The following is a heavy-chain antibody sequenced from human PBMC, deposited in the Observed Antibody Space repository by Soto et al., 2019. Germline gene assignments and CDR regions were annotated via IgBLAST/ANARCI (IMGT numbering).Heavy chain of an antibody. V-gene: IGHV6-1*01. D-gene: IGHD6-19*01. CDR3: ARGGGAGSGWYDWFDP. J-gene: IGHJ5*02. CDR1: GDSVSSNSAA. CDR2: TYYRSKWYN. Sequence: SQTLSLTCAISGDSVSSNSAAWKWIRQSPSRGLEWLGRTYYRSKWYNDYAVSVKSRITINPDTSKNQFSLQLNSVTPEDTAVYYCARGGGAGSGWYDWFDPWGQGTLVTVSS.